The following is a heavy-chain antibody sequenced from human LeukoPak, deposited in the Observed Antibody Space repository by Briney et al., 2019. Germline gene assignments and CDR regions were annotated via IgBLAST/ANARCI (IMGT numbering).Heavy chain of an antibody. D-gene: IGHD2-21*01. J-gene: IGHJ4*02. CDR1: GYTFTSYY. CDR2: INPSGGST. CDR3: ARLDLFQFTPTPQDY. Sequence: ASVKVSCKASGYTFTSYYIHWVRQAPGQGLEWMGIINPSGGSTSYAQKFQGRVTMTRDTSTSTVYMELSSLRSEDTAVYYCARLDLFQFTPTPQDYWGQGTLVTVSS. V-gene: IGHV1-46*01.